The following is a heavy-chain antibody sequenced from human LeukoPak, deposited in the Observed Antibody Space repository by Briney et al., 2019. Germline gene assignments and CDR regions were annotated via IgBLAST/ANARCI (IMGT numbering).Heavy chain of an antibody. CDR2: IYSGGST. CDR3: ARGPRYSYGYGFDY. CDR1: GFTVSSNY. V-gene: IGHV3-53*01. J-gene: IGHJ4*02. D-gene: IGHD5-18*01. Sequence: GGSLRLSCAASGFTVSSNYMSWVRQAPGKGLEWVSVIYSGGSTYYADSVKGRFTISRDNSKNTLYLQMSSLRAEDTAVYYCARGPRYSYGYGFDYWGQGTLVTVSS.